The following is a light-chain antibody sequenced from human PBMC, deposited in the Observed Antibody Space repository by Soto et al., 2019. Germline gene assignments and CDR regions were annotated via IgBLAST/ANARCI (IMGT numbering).Light chain of an antibody. CDR3: AAWDDSLTGSVV. J-gene: IGLJ2*01. CDR1: SSNIGSNT. Sequence: QSVLTQPPSASGAPGQRVTISCSGSSSNIGSNTVNWYQQLPGTAPKLLIYSNNQRPSGVPDRFSGSKSGTSASLAISGLQSEDEADYFWAAWDDSLTGSVVFGGGTKLTVL. V-gene: IGLV1-44*01. CDR2: SNN.